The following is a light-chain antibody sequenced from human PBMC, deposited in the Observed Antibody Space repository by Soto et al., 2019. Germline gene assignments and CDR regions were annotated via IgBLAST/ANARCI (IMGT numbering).Light chain of an antibody. V-gene: IGLV2-23*01. CDR2: EGS. CDR1: SSDVGSYNL. J-gene: IGLJ1*01. Sequence: QSVLTQPASVSGSPGQSITISCTGTSSDVGSYNLVSWYHQHPGKAPKLMIYEGSKRPSGVSNRFSGSKTGNTASLTISGFQAEDEADYYCCLYAGGDTFVFGTGTKVTVL. CDR3: CLYAGGDTFV.